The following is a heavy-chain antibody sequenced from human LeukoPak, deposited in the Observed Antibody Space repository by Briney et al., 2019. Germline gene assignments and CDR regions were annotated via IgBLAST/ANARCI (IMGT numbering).Heavy chain of an antibody. CDR2: IRNKAYGGTA. Sequence: PGGSLRLSCTASGFTFSDYAMSWFRQAPGKGLESVGFIRNKAYGGTAEYAASVKGRFTISRDDSKTIAYLQMNSLKTEDTAVYYCTREKRYFDWFQADYWGQGTLVTVSS. V-gene: IGHV3-49*03. CDR1: GFTFSDYA. CDR3: TREKRYFDWFQADY. J-gene: IGHJ4*02. D-gene: IGHD3-9*01.